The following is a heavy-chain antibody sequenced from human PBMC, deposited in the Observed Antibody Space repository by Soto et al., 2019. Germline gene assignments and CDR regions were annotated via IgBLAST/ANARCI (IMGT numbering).Heavy chain of an antibody. CDR1: GGSFSSYA. CDR3: ARAGYYYDSSGSFDY. CDR2: IIPIFGTA. J-gene: IGHJ4*02. D-gene: IGHD3-22*01. V-gene: IGHV1-69*13. Sequence: ASVKLSCKASGGSFSSYAISWVRQAPGQGLEWMGGIIPIFGTANYAQKFQGRVTITADESTSTAYMELSSLRSEDTAVYYCARAGYYYDSSGSFDYWGQGTLVTVSS.